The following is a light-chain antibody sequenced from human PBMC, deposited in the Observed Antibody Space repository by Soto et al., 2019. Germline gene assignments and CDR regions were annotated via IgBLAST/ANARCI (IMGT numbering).Light chain of an antibody. CDR1: QSVTSSY. Sequence: EIVLTQSPGTLSLSPGERATLSCRASQSVTSSYLGWYQQKPGQAPRLLIYGASSRAAGIPDRFSGSGSGTDFTITISRLEPEDFAVYYCQQYAGSPRTFGQGTKVEIK. CDR3: QQYAGSPRT. CDR2: GAS. J-gene: IGKJ1*01. V-gene: IGKV3-20*01.